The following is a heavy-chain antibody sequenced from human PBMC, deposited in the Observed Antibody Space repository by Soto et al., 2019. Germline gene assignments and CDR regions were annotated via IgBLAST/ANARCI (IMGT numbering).Heavy chain of an antibody. V-gene: IGHV1-2*02. CDR1: GFTFTGYY. J-gene: IGHJ5*02. Sequence: QVQLVQSGTEVKKPGASVKVSCKASGFTFTGYYVHWVRQAPGQGLEWMGWINPNNGGTNYAGNFQGRVTMTGDTSIGTVYMEITRLRSDATAVYYCVREGYTTSGKRIWVDPWCPGTLVSVSS. CDR2: INPNNGGT. D-gene: IGHD3-10*01. CDR3: VREGYTTSGKRIWVDP.